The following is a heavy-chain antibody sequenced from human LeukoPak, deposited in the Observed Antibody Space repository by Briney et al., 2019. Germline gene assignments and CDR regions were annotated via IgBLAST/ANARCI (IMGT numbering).Heavy chain of an antibody. CDR3: ARRHSSGWFYY. CDR1: GYSISNGYY. V-gene: IGHV4-38-2*02. Sequence: QPSETLSLTCTVSGYSISNGYYWDWIRQPPGRGLEWIGNIYRSGSTSYNPSLKSRVTISVDTSKNQFSLKVNSVTAADTAVYYCARRHSSGWFYYWGQGTLVTVSS. J-gene: IGHJ4*02. CDR2: IYRSGST. D-gene: IGHD6-19*01.